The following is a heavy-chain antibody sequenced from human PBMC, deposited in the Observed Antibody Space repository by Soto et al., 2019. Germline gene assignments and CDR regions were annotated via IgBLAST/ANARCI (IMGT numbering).Heavy chain of an antibody. CDR3: ARDYADYVLGYFDY. D-gene: IGHD4-17*01. CDR1: GFTFSSYH. CDR2: ISGSGATT. J-gene: IGHJ4*02. V-gene: IGHV3-23*01. Sequence: GGSLRLSCAASGFTFSSYHMTWVRQAPGKGLEWVSGISGSGATTSYADSVKGRFTVSRDNSKNTLYLQMNSLRAEDTAVYYCARDYADYVLGYFDYWGQGTLVTVSS.